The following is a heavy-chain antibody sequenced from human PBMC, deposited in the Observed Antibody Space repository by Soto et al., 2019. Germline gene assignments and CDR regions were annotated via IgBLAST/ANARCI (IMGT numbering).Heavy chain of an antibody. CDR3: ARAEQLVHFDY. J-gene: IGHJ4*02. CDR1: GYTFTSYA. CDR2: INAGNGNT. V-gene: IGHV1-3*01. Sequence: GASVKVSCKASGYTFTSYAMHWVRPAPGQRPEWMGWINAGNGNTKHSQRFQGRVTITRETSASTAYMGRSSRGSEDTAVYYCARAEQLVHFDYWGQGTLVTVSS. D-gene: IGHD6-13*01.